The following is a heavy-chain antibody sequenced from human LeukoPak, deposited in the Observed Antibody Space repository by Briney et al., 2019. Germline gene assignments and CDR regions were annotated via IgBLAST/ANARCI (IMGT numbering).Heavy chain of an antibody. J-gene: IGHJ4*02. V-gene: IGHV3-33*06. CDR2: IWYDGSNK. D-gene: IGHD3-22*01. Sequence: PGRSLRLSCAASGFTFSSYGMHWVRQAPGKGLEWVAVIWYDGSNKYYADSVKGRFTISRDNSKNTLYLQMNSLRAEDTAVYYCAKDSHSSGHYYLVYWGQGTLVTVSS. CDR3: AKDSHSSGHYYLVY. CDR1: GFTFSSYG.